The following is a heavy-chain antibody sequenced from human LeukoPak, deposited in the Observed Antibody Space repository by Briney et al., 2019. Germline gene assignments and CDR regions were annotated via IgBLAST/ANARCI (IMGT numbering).Heavy chain of an antibody. V-gene: IGHV1-8*02. D-gene: IGHD5-24*01. CDR3: ARKILGRRWLPSDY. J-gene: IGHJ4*02. Sequence: GASVTVSCKASGYTFTSYYMHWVRQAPGQGLEWMGWMNPNSGNTGYAQKFQGRVTMTRNTSISTAYMELSSLRSEDTAVYYCARKILGRRWLPSDYWGQGTLVTVSS. CDR1: GYTFTSYY. CDR2: MNPNSGNT.